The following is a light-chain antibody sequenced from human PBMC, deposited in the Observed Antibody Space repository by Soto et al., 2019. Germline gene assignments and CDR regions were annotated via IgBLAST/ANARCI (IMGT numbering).Light chain of an antibody. CDR1: SSNIGTGYD. CDR3: QSYDISLSGYV. CDR2: ANN. Sequence: QPVLTQPPSVSGAPGQRVTISCTGSSSNIGTGYDVHWYQQLPGTAPKLLIYANNNRPSGVPDRFSGSKSGTSASLDITGLQAEDEADYYCQSYDISLSGYVFGTGTKLTVL. J-gene: IGLJ1*01. V-gene: IGLV1-40*01.